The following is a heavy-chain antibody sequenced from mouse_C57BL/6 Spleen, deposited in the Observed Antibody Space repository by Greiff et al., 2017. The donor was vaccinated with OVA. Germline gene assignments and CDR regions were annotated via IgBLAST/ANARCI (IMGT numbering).Heavy chain of an antibody. J-gene: IGHJ4*01. CDR1: GFSLTSYG. D-gene: IGHD2-10*01. Sequence: VKVVESGPGLVAPSQSLSITCTVSGFSLTSYGVHWVRQPPGKGLEWLVVIWSDGSTTYNSALKSRLSISKDNSKSQVFLKMNSLQTDDTAMYYCARQSPYYGNPYYAMDYWGQGTSVTVSS. CDR3: ARQSPYYGNPYYAMDY. CDR2: IWSDGST. V-gene: IGHV2-6-1*01.